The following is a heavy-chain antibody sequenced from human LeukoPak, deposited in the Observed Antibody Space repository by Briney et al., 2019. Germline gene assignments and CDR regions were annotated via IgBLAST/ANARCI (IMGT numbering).Heavy chain of an antibody. D-gene: IGHD1-26*01. J-gene: IGHJ4*02. CDR2: ISGSGGST. Sequence: GGSLRLSCAASGFTFSSYAMSWVRQAPGKGLEWVSAISGSGGSTYYADSVKGRFTISRDNYKNTLYLQMNSLRAEDTAVYYCAKDLTYSGSFSFDYWGQGTLVTVSS. CDR1: GFTFSSYA. V-gene: IGHV3-23*01. CDR3: AKDLTYSGSFSFDY.